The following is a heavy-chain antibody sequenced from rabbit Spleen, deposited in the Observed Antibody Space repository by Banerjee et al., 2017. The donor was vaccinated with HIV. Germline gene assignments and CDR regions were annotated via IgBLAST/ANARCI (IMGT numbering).Heavy chain of an antibody. D-gene: IGHD7-1*01. V-gene: IGHV1S47*01. CDR3: ARDAGYAGYGYNL. CDR1: GIDFSTYG. Sequence: ELVESGGGLVQPGESLKLSCKASGIDFSTYGISWVRQAPGKGPEWIAYINPGFGIRNYANSVKGRFTISSDNAQNTVFLQVTSLTASDTATYFCARDAGYAGYGYNLWGQGTLVTVS. CDR2: INPGFGIR. J-gene: IGHJ4*01.